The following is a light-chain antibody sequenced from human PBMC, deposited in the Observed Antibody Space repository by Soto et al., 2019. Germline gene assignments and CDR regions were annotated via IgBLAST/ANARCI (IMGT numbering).Light chain of an antibody. CDR1: QSVSSTY. CDR3: QQYDNSPRWT. Sequence: EIVLTQSPGTLSLSPGEAATLSCRATQSVSSTYLAWYQQKPGQPPRLLIYGASSRATGIPDRFSGSGSGTDFTLTISRLEREDFGMYYCQQYDNSPRWTFGQGTQVQIK. CDR2: GAS. V-gene: IGKV3-20*01. J-gene: IGKJ1*01.